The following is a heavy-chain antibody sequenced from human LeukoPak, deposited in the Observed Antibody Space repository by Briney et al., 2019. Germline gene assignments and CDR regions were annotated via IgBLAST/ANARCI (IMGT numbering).Heavy chain of an antibody. CDR3: GVVV. Sequence: GGSLRLSCAASGFTFSTYWMSWVRQAPGKGLEWLANIKEDGSEKYYVDPVEGRFTISRDNARNSLYLQMNSLRVEDTAVYYCGVVVWGKGTTVTVSS. V-gene: IGHV3-7*01. J-gene: IGHJ6*04. CDR1: GFTFSTYW. CDR2: IKEDGSEK.